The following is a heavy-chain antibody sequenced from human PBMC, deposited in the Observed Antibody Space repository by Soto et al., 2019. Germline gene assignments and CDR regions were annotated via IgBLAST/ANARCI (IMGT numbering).Heavy chain of an antibody. CDR2: ISGSGGST. Sequence: GGSLRLSCAASGFTFSSYAMSWVRQAPGKGLEWVSAISGSGGSTYYADSVKGRFTISRDNSKNTLYLQMNSLRAEDTAVYYCAKVSPRITIFGVEKLKNAFDIRGQGTMVTVSS. J-gene: IGHJ3*02. V-gene: IGHV3-23*01. D-gene: IGHD3-3*01. CDR1: GFTFSSYA. CDR3: AKVSPRITIFGVEKLKNAFDI.